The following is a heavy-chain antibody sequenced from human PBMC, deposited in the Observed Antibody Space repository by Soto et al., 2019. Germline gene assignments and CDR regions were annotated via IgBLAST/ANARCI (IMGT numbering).Heavy chain of an antibody. D-gene: IGHD1-20*01. Sequence: QVQLVQSGAEVKKPGSSVKVSCKASGGTFSSYAISWVRQAPGQGLEWMGGIIPIFGTANYAQKFQGRVTITADESTSTAYMELSSLRSEDTAVYYCAREHNWTRDYYYYGMDVWGQGTTVTVSS. CDR2: IIPIFGTA. CDR1: GGTFSSYA. CDR3: AREHNWTRDYYYYGMDV. V-gene: IGHV1-69*01. J-gene: IGHJ6*02.